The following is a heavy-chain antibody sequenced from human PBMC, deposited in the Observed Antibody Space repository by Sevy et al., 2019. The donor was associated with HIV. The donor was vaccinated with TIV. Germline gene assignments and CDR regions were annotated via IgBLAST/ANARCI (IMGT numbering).Heavy chain of an antibody. CDR1: DYTFSTQG. J-gene: IGHJ4*02. V-gene: IGHV1-18*01. D-gene: IGHD3-22*01. CDR2: ISAYNGNT. Sequence: ASVKVSCKASDYTFSTQGFNWVRQAPGQGLEWMGWISAYNGNTKYARKFQGRVTMTTDTSTSTAYMELRSLTSDDTAVYYCARDCAPGYYYDAIGVKRDYYFDYWGQGTLVTVSS. CDR3: ARDCAPGYYYDAIGVKRDYYFDY.